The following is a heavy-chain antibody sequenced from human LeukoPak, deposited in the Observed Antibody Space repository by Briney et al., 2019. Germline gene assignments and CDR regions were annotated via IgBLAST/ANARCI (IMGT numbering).Heavy chain of an antibody. V-gene: IGHV4-59*12. J-gene: IGHJ4*02. CDR1: GGSISSYY. Sequence: SETLSLTCTVSGGSISSYYWSWIRQPPGKGLEWIGSIYHSGSTYYNPSLKSRVTISVDTSKNQFSLKLSSVTAADTAVYYCARADSSFLFDYWGQGTLVTVSS. D-gene: IGHD2/OR15-2a*01. CDR2: IYHSGST. CDR3: ARADSSFLFDY.